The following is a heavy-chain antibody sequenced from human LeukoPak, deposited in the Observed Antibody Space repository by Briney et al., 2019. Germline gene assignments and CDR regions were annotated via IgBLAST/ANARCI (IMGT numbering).Heavy chain of an antibody. D-gene: IGHD2-15*01. Sequence: PSETLSLTCTVSGGSISSGGYSWSWIRQHPGKGLEWIGYIYYSGSTNYNPSLKSRVTISVDTSKNQFSLKLSSVTAADTAVYYCARNHCSGGSCYSHYFDYWGQGTLVTVSS. J-gene: IGHJ4*02. CDR1: GGSISSGGYS. V-gene: IGHV4-31*03. CDR2: IYYSGST. CDR3: ARNHCSGGSCYSHYFDY.